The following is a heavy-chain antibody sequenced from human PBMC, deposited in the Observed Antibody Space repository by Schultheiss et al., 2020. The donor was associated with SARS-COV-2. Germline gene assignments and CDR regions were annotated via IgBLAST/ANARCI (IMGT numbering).Heavy chain of an antibody. CDR2: IYYSGST. CDR1: GGSISSYY. J-gene: IGHJ4*02. V-gene: IGHV4-59*12. Sequence: SETLSLTCTVSGGSISSYYWSWIRQPPGKGLEWIGYIYYSGSTNYNPSLKSRVTISVDTSKNQFSLKLSSVTAADTAVYYCARERERIPAAMSDMTYYFDYWGQGTLVTVSS. D-gene: IGHD2-2*01. CDR3: ARERERIPAAMSDMTYYFDY.